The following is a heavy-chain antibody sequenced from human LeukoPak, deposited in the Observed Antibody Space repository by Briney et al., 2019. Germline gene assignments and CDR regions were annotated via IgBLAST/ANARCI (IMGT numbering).Heavy chain of an antibody. CDR2: VNPNSGGT. Sequence: ASVKVSCKASGHTFTGYYMHWVRQAPGQGLEWMGWVNPNSGGTNYAQKFQGRVTMTRDTSISTAYMELSRLRSDDTAVYYCATPLGYCSSTSCYTGGYDAFDIWGQGTMVTVSS. J-gene: IGHJ3*02. CDR1: GHTFTGYY. D-gene: IGHD2-2*02. CDR3: ATPLGYCSSTSCYTGGYDAFDI. V-gene: IGHV1-2*02.